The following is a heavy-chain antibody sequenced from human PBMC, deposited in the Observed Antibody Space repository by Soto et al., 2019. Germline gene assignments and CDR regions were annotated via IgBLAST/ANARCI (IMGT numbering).Heavy chain of an antibody. Sequence: SETLSLTCTVSGGSISSYYWSWIRQPPGKGLEWIGYIYYSGSTNYNPSLKSRVTISVDTSKNQFSLKLSSVTAADTAVYYCASAGYYNDYYYGMDVWGQGTTVTVSS. CDR3: ASAGYYNDYYYGMDV. V-gene: IGHV4-59*01. CDR1: GGSISSYY. D-gene: IGHD3-9*01. CDR2: IYYSGST. J-gene: IGHJ6*02.